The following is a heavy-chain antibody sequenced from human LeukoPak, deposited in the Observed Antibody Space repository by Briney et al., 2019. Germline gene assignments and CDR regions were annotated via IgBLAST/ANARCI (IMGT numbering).Heavy chain of an antibody. V-gene: IGHV3-66*04. CDR3: ARRVATDFHFDY. J-gene: IGHJ4*02. Sequence: PGGSLRLSCAASGFTVSSNYMGWVRQAPGRGLEWVSVIYSGGITYYADSVKGRFTISRDNSKNTLYLQMNSLRAEDTAVYYCARRVATDFHFDYWGQGTLVTVSS. D-gene: IGHD5-12*01. CDR1: GFTVSSNY. CDR2: IYSGGIT.